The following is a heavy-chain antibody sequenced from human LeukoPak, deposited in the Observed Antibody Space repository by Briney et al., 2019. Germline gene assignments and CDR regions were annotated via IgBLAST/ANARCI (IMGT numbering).Heavy chain of an antibody. CDR3: ARASGVSSYPFDY. J-gene: IGHJ4*02. V-gene: IGHV3-30*04. CDR2: ISYDGSNK. D-gene: IGHD6-13*01. Sequence: GGSLRLSCTVSGFTVSSNSMSWVRQAPGKGLEWVAVISYDGSNKYYADSVKGRFTISRDNSKNTLYLQMNSLRAEDTAVYYCARASGVSSYPFDYWGQGTLVTVSS. CDR1: GFTVSSNS.